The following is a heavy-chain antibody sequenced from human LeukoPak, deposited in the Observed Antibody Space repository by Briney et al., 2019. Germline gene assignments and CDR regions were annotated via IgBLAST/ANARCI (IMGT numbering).Heavy chain of an antibody. CDR2: IYYSGST. CDR1: GGSISGYY. J-gene: IGHJ4*02. V-gene: IGHV4-59*01. Sequence: PSETLSLTCTVSGGSISGYYWTWIRQPPGKGLEYIGHIYYSGSTNHNPSLKSRVTISVDTSKNQLSLKLSSVTAADTAVYYCARGRYTFDYWGQGTLVTVSS. CDR3: ARGRYTFDY. D-gene: IGHD1-1*01.